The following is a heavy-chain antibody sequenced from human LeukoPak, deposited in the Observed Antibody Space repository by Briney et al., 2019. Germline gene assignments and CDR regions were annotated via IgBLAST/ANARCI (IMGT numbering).Heavy chain of an antibody. D-gene: IGHD3-22*01. Sequence: ASVKVSCKASGYTFTGYYMHWVRQAPGQGFEWMGWINPNSGGTNYAQKFQGRVTMTRDTSISTAYMELSRLRSDDTAVYYCARGLGYYDSSGRNWGQGTLVTVSS. V-gene: IGHV1-2*02. CDR2: INPNSGGT. CDR1: GYTFTGYY. CDR3: ARGLGYYDSSGRN. J-gene: IGHJ4*02.